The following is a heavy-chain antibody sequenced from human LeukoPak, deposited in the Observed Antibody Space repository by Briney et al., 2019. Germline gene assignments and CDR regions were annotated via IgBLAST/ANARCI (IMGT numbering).Heavy chain of an antibody. V-gene: IGHV4-59*01. J-gene: IGHJ6*03. CDR1: GGSISSYY. D-gene: IGHD3-3*01. CDR2: IYYSGST. CDR3: ATTGDFWSGYYLPSYYYYMDV. Sequence: SETLSLTCTVSGGSISSYYWSWIRQPPGKGLEWIGYIYYSGSTNYNPSPKSRVTISVDTSKNQFSLKLSSVTAADTAVYYCATTGDFWSGYYLPSYYYYMDVWGKGTTVTVSS.